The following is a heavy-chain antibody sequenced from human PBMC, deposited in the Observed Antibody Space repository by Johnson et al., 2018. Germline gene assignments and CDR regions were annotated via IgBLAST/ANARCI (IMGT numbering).Heavy chain of an antibody. V-gene: IGHV3-13*01. CDR2: IGTAGDT. Sequence: EVQLLESGGGLVKPGGSLRLSCAASGFTFSSYDMHWVRQATGKGLEWVSAIGTAGDTYYPGSVKGRFTISRENAKNSLYLQMNSLRAEDTAFYYCAKDGAHCGGDCYPSLYHMDVWGKGTTVTVSS. CDR1: GFTFSSYD. J-gene: IGHJ6*03. D-gene: IGHD2-21*02. CDR3: AKDGAHCGGDCYPSLYHMDV.